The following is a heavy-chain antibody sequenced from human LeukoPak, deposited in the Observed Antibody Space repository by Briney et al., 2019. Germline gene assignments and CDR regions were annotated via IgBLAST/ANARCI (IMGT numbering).Heavy chain of an antibody. J-gene: IGHJ6*02. CDR1: GYSFSSNW. D-gene: IGHD2-2*01. V-gene: IGHV5-51*01. Sequence: GESLKISCKGSGYSFSSNWIAWVRQMPGKGLEWMGIIYPGDSDTRYSPSFQGQVTFSADKSINTAYLQWSNLKASDTAMYYCARRDGYCSSTSCYADYYYGMDVWGQGTTVTVSS. CDR3: ARRDGYCSSTSCYADYYYGMDV. CDR2: IYPGDSDT.